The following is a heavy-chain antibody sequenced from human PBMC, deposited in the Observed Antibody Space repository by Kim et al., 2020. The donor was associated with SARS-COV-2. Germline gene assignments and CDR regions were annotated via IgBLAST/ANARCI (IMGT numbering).Heavy chain of an antibody. CDR1: GGSISSSSYY. D-gene: IGHD3-16*02. J-gene: IGHJ4*02. CDR3: ARRPGIMITFGGVIVHRPFDY. Sequence: SETLSLTCTVSGGSISSSSYYWGWIRQPPGKGLEWIGSIYYSGSTYYNPSIKSRVTISVDTSKNQFSLKLSSVTAADTAVYYCARRPGIMITFGGVIVHRPFDYWGQGALVTVSS. CDR2: IYYSGST. V-gene: IGHV4-39*01.